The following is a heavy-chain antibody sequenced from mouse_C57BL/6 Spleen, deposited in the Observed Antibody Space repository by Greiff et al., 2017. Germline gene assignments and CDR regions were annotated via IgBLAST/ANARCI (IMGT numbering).Heavy chain of an antibody. V-gene: IGHV14-2*01. CDR1: GFNIKDYY. J-gene: IGHJ3*01. D-gene: IGHD1-1*01. Sequence: VQLQQSGAELVKPGASVKLSCTASGFNIKDYYMHWVKQRTEQGLEWIGRIDPEDGETKYAPKFQGKATITADTSSNTAYLQPSSLTSEDTAVYYCARKDGSSGSWCAYWGQGTLVTVSA. CDR2: IDPEDGET. CDR3: ARKDGSSGSWCAY.